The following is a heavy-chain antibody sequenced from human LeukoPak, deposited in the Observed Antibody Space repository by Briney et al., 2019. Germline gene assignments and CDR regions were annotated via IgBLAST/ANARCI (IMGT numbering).Heavy chain of an antibody. CDR1: GFTFSTYW. Sequence: GGSLRLSCAGSGFTFSTYWMHWVRQAPGKGLVWVSRMNSDGSRTTYADSVKGRFTISRDNAKNTLYLQMNSLRAEDTAVYYCVRDSIEGATVFDYWGQGTLVTVSS. CDR3: VRDSIEGATVFDY. J-gene: IGHJ4*02. V-gene: IGHV3-74*01. CDR2: MNSDGSRT. D-gene: IGHD1-26*01.